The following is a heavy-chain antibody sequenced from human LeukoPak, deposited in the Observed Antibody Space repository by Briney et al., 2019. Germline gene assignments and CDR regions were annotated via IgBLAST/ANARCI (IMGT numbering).Heavy chain of an antibody. CDR3: ARYYCSGGSCYHPGFDY. D-gene: IGHD2-15*01. V-gene: IGHV4-59*08. CDR2: ISFIGST. J-gene: IGHJ4*02. Sequence: SETLSLTCTVSGGSISNYYWSWIRQPPGKGLEWIGYISFIGSTNYNPSLKTRVTISVDTSKNQFSLKLPSVTAADTAVYYCARYYCSGGSCYHPGFDYWGQGTLVTVSS. CDR1: GGSISNYY.